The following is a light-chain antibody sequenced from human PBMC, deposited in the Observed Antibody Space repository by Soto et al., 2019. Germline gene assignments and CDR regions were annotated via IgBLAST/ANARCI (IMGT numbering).Light chain of an antibody. V-gene: IGKV1-27*01. CDR1: QGISNY. Sequence: DFQMTQSPSSLSASIGDRVTVTCRATQGISNYLAWYQQKPGKGPELLLYDASTLQSGLPSRFSGSGSGTDSALSISTLQPEDVANYYSHNYGSLLITFGHGTKVDI. CDR3: HNYGSLLIT. CDR2: DAS. J-gene: IGKJ3*01.